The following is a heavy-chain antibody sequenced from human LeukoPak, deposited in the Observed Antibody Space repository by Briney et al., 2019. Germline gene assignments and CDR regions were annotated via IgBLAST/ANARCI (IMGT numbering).Heavy chain of an antibody. Sequence: SETLSLTCTVSGCSISSSSYYWGWIRQPPGKGLEWIGSIHYSGSTYFNPSLKSRVTIFVDTSKNQFSLKLSSVTDADTAVYYCARVPTSSWPSPDYWGQGTLVTVSS. D-gene: IGHD6-13*01. J-gene: IGHJ4*02. CDR1: GCSISSSSYY. V-gene: IGHV4-39*07. CDR3: ARVPTSSWPSPDY. CDR2: IHYSGST.